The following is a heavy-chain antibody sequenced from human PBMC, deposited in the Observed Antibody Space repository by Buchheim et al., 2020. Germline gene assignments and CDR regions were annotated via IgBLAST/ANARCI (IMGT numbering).Heavy chain of an antibody. D-gene: IGHD2-2*01. CDR3: VVVPAAIGYSYYYGLDV. Sequence: EVQLLESGGGLVQPGGSLRLSCAASGLTFSSYAMSWVRQAPGKGLEWVSVISGSGSSTYYADSVKGRFTISRDNYKKKLYLQMNSLRADDTAVYYCVVVPAAIGYSYYYGLDVWGQGTT. V-gene: IGHV3-23*01. CDR2: ISGSGSST. J-gene: IGHJ6*02. CDR1: GLTFSSYA.